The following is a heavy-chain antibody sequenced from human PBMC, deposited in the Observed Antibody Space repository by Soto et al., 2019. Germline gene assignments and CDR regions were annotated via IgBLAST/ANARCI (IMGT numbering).Heavy chain of an antibody. CDR3: XRDGNYDFWSGYWSHLGYXXXXV. J-gene: IGHJ3*01. CDR1: GYTFTSYG. V-gene: IGHV1-18*04. CDR2: ISGYNGNT. Sequence: QVQLVQSGAEVKKPGASVKVSCKASGYTFTSYGISWVRQAPGQGLEWMGWISGYNGNTNYAQKLQGRVTMTTDTSTSTAYMELRSLRSDDTAVYXCXRDGNYDFWSGYWSHLGYXXXXVWXQG. D-gene: IGHD3-3*01.